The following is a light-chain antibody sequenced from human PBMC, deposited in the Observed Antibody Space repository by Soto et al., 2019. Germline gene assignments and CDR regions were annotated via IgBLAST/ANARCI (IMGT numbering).Light chain of an antibody. CDR2: AAS. Sequence: QMTQAPSSRSASVGGRVTITCRASQSVGTWVAWYQQKPWKAPKLLIYAASSLQSGVPSRFSGSGSGTDFTLTISSLQPEDFATYYCLQDYNYSITFGQGTKVDI. J-gene: IGKJ1*01. V-gene: IGKV1-5*01. CDR3: LQDYNYSIT. CDR1: QSVGTW.